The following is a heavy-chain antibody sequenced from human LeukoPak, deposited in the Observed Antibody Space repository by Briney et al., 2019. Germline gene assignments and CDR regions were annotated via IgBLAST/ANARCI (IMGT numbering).Heavy chain of an antibody. CDR1: GGSISSYY. J-gene: IGHJ4*02. D-gene: IGHD6-13*01. CDR3: ARDLGYSSSWSSYYFDY. V-gene: IGHV4-4*07. Sequence: SETLSLTCTVSGGSISSYYWSWIRQPAGKGLEWIGRIYTSGSTNYNPSLKSRVTMSVDTSKNQFSLKLSSVTAADTAVYYCARDLGYSSSWSSYYFDYWGQGTLVTVSS. CDR2: IYTSGST.